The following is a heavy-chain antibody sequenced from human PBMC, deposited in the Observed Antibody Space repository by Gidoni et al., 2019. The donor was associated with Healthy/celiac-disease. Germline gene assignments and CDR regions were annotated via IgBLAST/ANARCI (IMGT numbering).Heavy chain of an antibody. CDR1: GFTFSSYE. V-gene: IGHV3-48*03. CDR2: ISSSGSTI. D-gene: IGHD3-3*01. Sequence: EVQLVESGGGLVQPGGSLRLSCAASGFTFSSYEMNWVRQAPGKGLEWVSYISSSGSTIYYADSVKGRFTISRDNAKNSLYLQMNSLRAEDTAVYYCAREKVFDFGVVIEKDDAFDIWGQGTMVTVSS. J-gene: IGHJ3*02. CDR3: AREKVFDFGVVIEKDDAFDI.